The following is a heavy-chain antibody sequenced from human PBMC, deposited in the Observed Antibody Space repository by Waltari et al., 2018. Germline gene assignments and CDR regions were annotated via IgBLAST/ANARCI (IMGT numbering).Heavy chain of an antibody. CDR1: GFTFSRYW. CDR3: ATEGDRETNFHY. J-gene: IGHJ4*02. D-gene: IGHD3-16*01. V-gene: IGHV3-74*03. Sequence: EVQLVESGGGLIQPGGSLRLSCAASGFTFSRYWMHWLRQAPGKGLVWVSRINTDGSSTTYADSVKGRFTISRDNAKNTLYPQMNSLRTEDTAVYYCATEGDRETNFHYWGQGTLVTVSS. CDR2: INTDGSST.